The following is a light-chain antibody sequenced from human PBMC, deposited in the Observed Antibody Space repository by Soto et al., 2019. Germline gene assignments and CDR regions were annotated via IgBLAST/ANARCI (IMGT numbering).Light chain of an antibody. J-gene: IGLJ2*01. CDR3: CSYAGSSTFHVV. CDR2: EGS. CDR1: SSDVGSYNL. Sequence: SVLTQPASVSGSPGQSITISCTGTSSDVGSYNLVSWYQQHPGKAPKLMIYEGSKRPSGVSNRFSGSKSGNTASLTISGLQAEDEADYYCCSYAGSSTFHVVFGGGTQLTVL. V-gene: IGLV2-23*01.